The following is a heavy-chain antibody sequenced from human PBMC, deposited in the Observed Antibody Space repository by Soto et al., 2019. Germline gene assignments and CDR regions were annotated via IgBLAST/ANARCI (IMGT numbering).Heavy chain of an antibody. CDR2: VHGGGST. CDR1: GFTVCNNH. CDR3: AGRLTTAASLDY. J-gene: IGHJ4*02. D-gene: IGHD3-16*01. V-gene: IGHV3-53*01. Sequence: PGGSLRLSCAASGFTVCNNHMTWVRQAAGKGLELVSFVHGGGSTSYADSVKGRFTISRDNSKNTLYLQMDSLRAEDTAIYYCAGRLTTAASLDYWGRGTLVTVSS.